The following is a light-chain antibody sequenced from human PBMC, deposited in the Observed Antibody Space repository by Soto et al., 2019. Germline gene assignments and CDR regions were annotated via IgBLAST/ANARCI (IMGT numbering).Light chain of an antibody. CDR1: SSDIGGYNY. CDR2: EVS. CDR3: TSYTRTRNLL. V-gene: IGLV2-14*01. J-gene: IGLJ2*01. Sequence: QSVLTQPASVSGSPGQSITISCTGTSSDIGGYNYVSWYQHHPGQAPKLIIFEVSHRPSGVSNRFSGSKSGNTASLTISGLQTEDEADYYCTSYTRTRNLLFGGGTKLTVL.